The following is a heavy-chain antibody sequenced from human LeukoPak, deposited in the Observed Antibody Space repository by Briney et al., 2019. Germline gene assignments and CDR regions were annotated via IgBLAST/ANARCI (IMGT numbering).Heavy chain of an antibody. Sequence: SVKVSCKASGGTFSSYAISWVRQAPGQGLEWMGRIIPILGIANYAQKFQGRVTITADKSTSTAYMELSSLRSEDTAVYYCAREAATQYYFDYWGQGTLVTVSS. CDR1: GGTFSSYA. V-gene: IGHV1-69*04. CDR2: IIPILGIA. CDR3: AREAATQYYFDY. J-gene: IGHJ4*02. D-gene: IGHD2-15*01.